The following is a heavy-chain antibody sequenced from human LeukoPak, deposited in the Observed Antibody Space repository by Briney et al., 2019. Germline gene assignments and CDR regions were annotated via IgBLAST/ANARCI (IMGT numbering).Heavy chain of an antibody. D-gene: IGHD4-11*01. V-gene: IGHV4-61*02. CDR2: IYTSGST. J-gene: IGHJ6*03. Sequence: PSQTLSLTCTVSGGSISSGSYYWSWIRQPAGKGLEWIGRIYTSGSTNYNPSLKSRVTISVDTSKNQFSLKLSSVTAADTAVYYCAREYSNYFYYYYMDVWGKGTTVTVSS. CDR3: AREYSNYFYYYYMDV. CDR1: GGSISSGSYY.